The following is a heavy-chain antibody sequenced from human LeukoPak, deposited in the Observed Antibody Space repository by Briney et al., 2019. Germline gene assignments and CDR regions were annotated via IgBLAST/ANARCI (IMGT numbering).Heavy chain of an antibody. CDR1: GYSFTSYW. V-gene: IGHV5-51*01. D-gene: IGHD2-2*01. CDR3: AREVYCSSTSCSSY. Sequence: GGSLKISWKGSGYSFTSYWSGGVRQMPGKGLEGMGIIYPGDSDTRYSPSFQGQVTISAYKSISTAYLQWSSLKASDTAMYYCAREVYCSSTSCSSYWGQGTLVTVSS. J-gene: IGHJ4*02. CDR2: IYPGDSDT.